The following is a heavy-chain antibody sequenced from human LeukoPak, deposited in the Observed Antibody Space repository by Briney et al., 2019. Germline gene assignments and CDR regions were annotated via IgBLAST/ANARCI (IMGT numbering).Heavy chain of an antibody. J-gene: IGHJ4*02. Sequence: ASVKVSCKASGYTFTSYGISWVRHAPGQGLEWMGWISAYNGNTNYAQKLQGRVTMTTDTSTSTAYMELRSLRSDDTAVYYCARASYYDFWSGYYYFDYWGQGTLVTVSS. D-gene: IGHD3-3*01. CDR2: ISAYNGNT. CDR3: ARASYYDFWSGYYYFDY. V-gene: IGHV1-18*01. CDR1: GYTFTSYG.